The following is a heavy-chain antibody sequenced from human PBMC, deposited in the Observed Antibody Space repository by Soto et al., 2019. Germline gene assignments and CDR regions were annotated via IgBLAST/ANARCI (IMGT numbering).Heavy chain of an antibody. V-gene: IGHV3-21*01. Sequence: GGSLRLSCAASGSTFSSYSMNWVRQAPGKGLEWVSSISSSSSYIYYADSVKGRFTISRDNAKNSLYLQMNSLRAEDTAVYYCARERGYSGYDRSYYYYYMNVWGKGTTVTVSS. D-gene: IGHD5-12*01. CDR1: GSTFSSYS. J-gene: IGHJ6*03. CDR3: ARERGYSGYDRSYYYYYMNV. CDR2: ISSSSSYI.